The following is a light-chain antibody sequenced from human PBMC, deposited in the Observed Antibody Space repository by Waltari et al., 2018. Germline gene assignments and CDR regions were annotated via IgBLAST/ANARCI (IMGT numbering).Light chain of an antibody. CDR3: AACDKSLSGPV. Sequence: QSALTQPPSVSGTPGQRVTISCSTSSCDIGSATVNWYQQLPGTAPKLFIFGNDQRPSGGPDRFTGSKSGTSASLAIRGLQSEDEADYYCAACDKSLSGPVFGGGTKLTVL. J-gene: IGLJ3*02. V-gene: IGLV1-44*01. CDR1: SCDIGSAT. CDR2: GND.